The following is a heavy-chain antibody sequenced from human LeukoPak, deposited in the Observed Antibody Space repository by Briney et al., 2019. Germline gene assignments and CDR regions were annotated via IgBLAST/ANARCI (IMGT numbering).Heavy chain of an antibody. CDR3: ARDGLASCGGDCYSKYYYYYGMDV. V-gene: IGHV3-7*01. CDR1: GFIFRNYW. D-gene: IGHD2-21*02. CDR2: IKQDGSDT. Sequence: PGGSLRLSCAASGFIFRNYWMSWVRQAPGKGLEWVAYIKQDGSDTYYVDSVKGRFTISRDNAKNSLYLQMNTLRVEDTAVYYFARDGLASCGGDCYSKYYYYYGMDVWGQGTTVTVSS. J-gene: IGHJ6*02.